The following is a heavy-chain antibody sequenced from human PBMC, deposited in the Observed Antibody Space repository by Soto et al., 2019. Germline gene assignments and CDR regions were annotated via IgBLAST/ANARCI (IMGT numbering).Heavy chain of an antibody. D-gene: IGHD6-19*01. CDR2: ISWNSGSI. Sequence: GGSLRLSCAASGFTFDDYAMHWVRQAPGKGLEWVSGISWNSGSIGYADSVKGRFTISRDNAKNSLYLQMNSLRAEDMALYYCAKDLGIAVAGTQSPWGQGTLVTVSS. V-gene: IGHV3-9*03. J-gene: IGHJ5*02. CDR1: GFTFDDYA. CDR3: AKDLGIAVAGTQSP.